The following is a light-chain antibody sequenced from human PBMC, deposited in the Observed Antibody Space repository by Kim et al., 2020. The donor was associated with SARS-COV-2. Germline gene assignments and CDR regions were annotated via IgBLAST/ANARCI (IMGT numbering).Light chain of an antibody. Sequence: PSVEDRVTMTCRASQDMSRWVAWYQQKPGTALKSLIYTAITLESGVPSRFSSSGSGTYFTLTISSLQPEDFAPYYCQQYKSYPVTFGQGTRLEIK. CDR3: QQYKSYPVT. J-gene: IGKJ5*01. CDR2: TAI. V-gene: IGKV1D-16*01. CDR1: QDMSRW.